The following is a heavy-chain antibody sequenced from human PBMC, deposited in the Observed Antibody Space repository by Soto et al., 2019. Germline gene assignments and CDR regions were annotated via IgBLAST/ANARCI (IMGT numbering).Heavy chain of an antibody. CDR2: INPNSGGT. J-gene: IGHJ3*02. CDR1: GYPFTGYY. Sequence: XSVKVSCRASGYPFTGYYMHWGRQAPGQGLEWMGWINPNSGGTNYAQKFQGWVTMTRDTSISTAYMELSRLRSDDTAVYYCARLGCSGGTCYQRRAFDIWGQGTMVTVSS. CDR3: ARLGCSGGTCYQRRAFDI. D-gene: IGHD2-15*01. V-gene: IGHV1-2*04.